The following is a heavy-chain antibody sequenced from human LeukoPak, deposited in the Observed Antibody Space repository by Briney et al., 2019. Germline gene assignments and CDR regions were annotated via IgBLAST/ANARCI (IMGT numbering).Heavy chain of an antibody. CDR3: AREPYYYGMDV. Sequence: PGGSLRLSCVGSGFTFSSYWMSWVRQAPGRGLEWVANIKEDGSEKYYVDSVKGRFTISRDNAKSSLYLQMNSLRAEDTAVYYCAREPYYYGMDVWGQGTTVTVSS. J-gene: IGHJ6*02. CDR2: IKEDGSEK. CDR1: GFTFSSYW. V-gene: IGHV3-7*01.